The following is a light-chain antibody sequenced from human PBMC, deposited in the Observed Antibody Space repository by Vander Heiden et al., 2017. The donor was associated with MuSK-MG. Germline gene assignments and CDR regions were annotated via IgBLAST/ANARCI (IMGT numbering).Light chain of an antibody. CDR3: SSYTSSSTLVV. J-gene: IGLJ2*01. CDR2: DVS. CDR1: SSDVGGYNY. V-gene: IGLV2-14*01. Sequence: QSALTQPASVSGSPGQSITISCTGTSSDVGGYNYVSCYQQHPGHAPKLMIYDVSNRPSGVSNRFSGSKSGNTASLTITGLQAEDEADYYCSSYTSSSTLVVFGGGTTLTVL.